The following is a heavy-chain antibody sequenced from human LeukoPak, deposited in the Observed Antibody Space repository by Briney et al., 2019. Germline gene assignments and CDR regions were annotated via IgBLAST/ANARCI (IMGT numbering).Heavy chain of an antibody. D-gene: IGHD2-2*01. CDR3: ARRAPGDIVVGDY. V-gene: IGHV3-64*01. CDR2: ISSNGGST. Sequence: GGSLRLSCAASGFTFSSYAMHWVRQAPGKGLEYVSAISSNGGSTYYANSVKGRFTISRDNSKNTLYLQMGSLRAEDMAVYYCARRAPGDIVVGDYWGQGTLVTVSS. J-gene: IGHJ4*02. CDR1: GFTFSSYA.